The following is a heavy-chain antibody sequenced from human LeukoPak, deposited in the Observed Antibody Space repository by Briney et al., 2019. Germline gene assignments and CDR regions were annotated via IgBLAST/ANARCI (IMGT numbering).Heavy chain of an antibody. V-gene: IGHV6-1*01. J-gene: IGHJ4*02. CDR2: TYYRSKWPN. CDR1: GDSVSANRVG. Sequence: SQTLSLTRVISGDSVSANRVGWHWIRQSPSRGLEWLGKTYYRSKWPNAYAVSVKTRITINQDTSKTQSSLQLNSVTPNEPPVYYCARDLGGYDSFDYWGQGTLVTVSS. D-gene: IGHD5-12*01. CDR3: ARDLGGYDSFDY.